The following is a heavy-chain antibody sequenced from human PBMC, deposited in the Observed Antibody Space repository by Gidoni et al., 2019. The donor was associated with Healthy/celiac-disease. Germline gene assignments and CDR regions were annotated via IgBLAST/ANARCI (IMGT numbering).Heavy chain of an antibody. Sequence: QVQLQQWGAGLLKPSETLSLTCAVYGGSFSGYYWSWIRQPPGKGLEWIGEINHSGSTNYNPSLKSRVTISVDTSKNQFSLKLSSVTAADTAVYYCARGMGYYGSGSYSQFDYWGQGTLVTVSS. V-gene: IGHV4-34*01. CDR2: INHSGST. J-gene: IGHJ4*02. D-gene: IGHD3-10*01. CDR1: GGSFSGYY. CDR3: ARGMGYYGSGSYSQFDY.